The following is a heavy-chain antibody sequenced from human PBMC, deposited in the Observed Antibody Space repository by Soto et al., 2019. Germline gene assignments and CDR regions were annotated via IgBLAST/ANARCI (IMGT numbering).Heavy chain of an antibody. D-gene: IGHD3-22*01. Sequence: GESLKISCKGSGYSFTSYWISWVRQMPGKGLEWMGRIDPSDSYTNYSPSFQGHVTISADKSIRTAYLQWSSLKASDTAMYYCARHLAPYYYDSSGPIKGDWFDPWGQGTLVTVSS. CDR1: GYSFTSYW. V-gene: IGHV5-10-1*01. J-gene: IGHJ5*02. CDR2: IDPSDSYT. CDR3: ARHLAPYYYDSSGPIKGDWFDP.